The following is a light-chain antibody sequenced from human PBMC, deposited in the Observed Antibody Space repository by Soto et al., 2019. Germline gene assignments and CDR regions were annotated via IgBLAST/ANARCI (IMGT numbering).Light chain of an antibody. V-gene: IGLV2-11*01. CDR3: SSYAGSNVVV. CDR2: EVS. CDR1: SSDVGGYDF. Sequence: QSALAQPRSVSGSPGQSVTLSCTGTSSDVGGYDFVSWYQQHPGKAPKLMIYEVSKRPSGVPDRFSGSKSGNTASLTVSGLQAEDEADYYCSSYAGSNVVVFGGGTQLTVL. J-gene: IGLJ2*01.